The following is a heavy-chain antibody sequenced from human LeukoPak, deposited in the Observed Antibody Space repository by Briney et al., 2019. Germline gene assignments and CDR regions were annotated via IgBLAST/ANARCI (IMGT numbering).Heavy chain of an antibody. V-gene: IGHV3-21*01. D-gene: IGHD2-2*01. Sequence: PGGSLRLSCAASGFTFSSYSMNWVRQAPGKGLEWVSSISSSSSYIYYADSVKGRFTISRDNAENSLYLQMNSLRAEDTAVYYCARDRVVVPAAINAVDYWGQGTLVTVSS. CDR3: ARDRVVVPAAINAVDY. J-gene: IGHJ4*02. CDR2: ISSSSSYI. CDR1: GFTFSSYS.